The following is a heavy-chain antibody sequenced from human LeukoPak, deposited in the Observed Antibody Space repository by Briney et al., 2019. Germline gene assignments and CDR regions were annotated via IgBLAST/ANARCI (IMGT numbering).Heavy chain of an antibody. CDR3: AIDPRDGYGHFDY. J-gene: IGHJ4*02. CDR1: AFTSSGNH. V-gene: IGHV3-53*05. Sequence: GRSLTLSCVVYAFTSSGNHINCVSQAAGKGLGWVSVIYIEGDTYYPDSVKARFTIARDNSKRTVYLQMNSLKPEDTGVYYCAIDPRDGYGHFDYWGQGTLVTVSS. D-gene: IGHD5-24*01. CDR2: IYIEGDT.